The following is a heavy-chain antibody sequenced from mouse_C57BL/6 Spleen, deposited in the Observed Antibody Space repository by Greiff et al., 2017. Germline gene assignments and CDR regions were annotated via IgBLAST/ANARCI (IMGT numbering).Heavy chain of an antibody. D-gene: IGHD3-3*01. J-gene: IGHJ4*01. Sequence: VQLQQSGAELAKPGASVKLSCKASGYTFTSYWMHWVKQRPGQGLEWIGYINPSSGYTKYNQKFKDKATVTADQSSSTSYMQLSSLTYYDSAVYYCARGGTFYAMDYWGQGTSVTVSS. V-gene: IGHV1-7*01. CDR2: INPSSGYT. CDR1: GYTFTSYW. CDR3: ARGGTFYAMDY.